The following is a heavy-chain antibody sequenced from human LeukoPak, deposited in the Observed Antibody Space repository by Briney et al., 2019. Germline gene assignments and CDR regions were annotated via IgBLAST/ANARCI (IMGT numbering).Heavy chain of an antibody. Sequence: GGSLRLSCAASGFTFSSYSMNWVRQAPGKGLEWVSYISSSSSTIHYADSVKGRFTISRDNAKNSLYLQMNSLRAEDTAVYYCARDKVDSGYQSWFDPWGQGTLVTVSS. CDR1: GFTFSSYS. V-gene: IGHV3-48*01. J-gene: IGHJ5*02. CDR3: ARDKVDSGYQSWFDP. D-gene: IGHD5-12*01. CDR2: ISSSSSTI.